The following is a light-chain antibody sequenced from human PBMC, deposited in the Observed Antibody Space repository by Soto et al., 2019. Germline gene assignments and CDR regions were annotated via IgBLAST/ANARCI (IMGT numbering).Light chain of an antibody. V-gene: IGKV3-20*01. CDR3: QQYGSAPET. Sequence: IVLTQSPGPQSLSPGERASLSVRASQIGSSSYLAWYQQKPGQAPRHLIYGASSWATGIPDRFSGSGSGTDFTLTIARLQPENFAMYYCQQYGSAPETFGQGTKVEIK. CDR2: GAS. CDR1: QIGSSSY. J-gene: IGKJ1*01.